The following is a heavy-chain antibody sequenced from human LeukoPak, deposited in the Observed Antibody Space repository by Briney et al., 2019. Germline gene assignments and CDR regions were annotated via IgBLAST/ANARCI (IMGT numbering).Heavy chain of an antibody. CDR3: ATTDLGSCTSSRCTEDAFDI. D-gene: IGHD2-2*01. CDR1: GGSISSSRYY. CDR2: SYYAGGA. V-gene: IGHV4-39*01. Sequence: SETLSLTCTVSGGSISSSRYYWAWIRQPPGKGLEWIGNSYYAGGAHYNPSLKSRVLISLDTSKKEISPRLTSVTAADTARYYCATTDLGSCTSSRCTEDAFDIWGRGTMVAVSS. J-gene: IGHJ3*02.